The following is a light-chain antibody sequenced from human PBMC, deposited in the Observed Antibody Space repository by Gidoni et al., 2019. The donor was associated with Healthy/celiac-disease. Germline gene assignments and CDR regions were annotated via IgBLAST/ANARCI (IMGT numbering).Light chain of an antibody. Sequence: EIVMTQSPATLSVSPGERATLACRASQSVSSNLAWYQPKPGQAPRLLIYGASTRATGIPARFSGSGSGTEFTLTISSLQSEDFAVYYCQQYNNWPPAFXGXTKVEIK. V-gene: IGKV3-15*01. J-gene: IGKJ4*01. CDR3: QQYNNWPPA. CDR2: GAS. CDR1: QSVSSN.